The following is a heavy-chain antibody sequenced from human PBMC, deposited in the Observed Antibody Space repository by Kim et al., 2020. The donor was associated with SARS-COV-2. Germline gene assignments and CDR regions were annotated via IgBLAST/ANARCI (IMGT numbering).Heavy chain of an antibody. D-gene: IGHD6-13*01. J-gene: IGHJ6*02. CDR3: ARDRSSSWPHYYYYGMDV. V-gene: IGHV6-1*01. Sequence: SQTLSLTCAISGDSVSSNSAAWNWIRQSPSRGLEWLGRTYYRSKWYNDYAVSVKSRITINPDTSKNQFSLQLNSVTPEDTAVYYCARDRSSSWPHYYYYGMDVWGQGTTVTVSS. CDR2: TYYRSKWYN. CDR1: GDSVSSNSAA.